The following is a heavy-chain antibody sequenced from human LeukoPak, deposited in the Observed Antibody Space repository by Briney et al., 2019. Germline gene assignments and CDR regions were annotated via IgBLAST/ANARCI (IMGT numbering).Heavy chain of an antibody. V-gene: IGHV3-30*02. Sequence: GGSLRLSCAASGFTFNNYGMHWVRQAPGKGLEWVAFIRHDESVRYYADSVKGRFTISRDNSKNTLSLQMNSLRPEDTAVYYCAKGPSQGATWLGDYWGQGILVTVSS. CDR2: IRHDESVR. CDR3: AKGPSQGATWLGDY. CDR1: GFTFNNYG. D-gene: IGHD6-19*01. J-gene: IGHJ4*02.